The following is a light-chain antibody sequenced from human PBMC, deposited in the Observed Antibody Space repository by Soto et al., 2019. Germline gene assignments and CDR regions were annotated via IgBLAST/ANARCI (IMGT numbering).Light chain of an antibody. Sequence: QSVLTQSPSVSAAPGQKVTISCSGSSSNIGNNYVSWYQQLPGTAPKLLIYDNNNRPSGIPDPFSGSKSGTSGTRDITGLQTGAEDDYDCATWDGSLPGEVFGGGTKLTVL. CDR3: ATWDGSLPGEV. J-gene: IGLJ2*01. CDR1: SSNIGNNY. V-gene: IGLV1-51*01. CDR2: DNN.